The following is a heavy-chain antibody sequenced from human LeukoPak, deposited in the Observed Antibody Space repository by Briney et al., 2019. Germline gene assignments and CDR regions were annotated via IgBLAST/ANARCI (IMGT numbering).Heavy chain of an antibody. CDR2: MNPNSGNT. CDR1: GYTFTSYD. J-gene: IGHJ4*02. CDR3: ARFTTTVTTDY. D-gene: IGHD4-17*01. V-gene: IGHV1-8*01. Sequence: GSVKVSCKASGYTFTSYDINWVRQATGQGLEWMGWMNPNSGNTGYAQKFQGRVTMTRNTSISAAYMELSSLRSEDTAVYYCARFTTTVTTDYWGQGTLVTVSS.